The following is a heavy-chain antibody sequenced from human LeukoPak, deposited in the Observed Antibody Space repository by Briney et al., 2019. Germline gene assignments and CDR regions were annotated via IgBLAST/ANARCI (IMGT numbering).Heavy chain of an antibody. CDR1: GYSISSGYY. D-gene: IGHD3-16*01. Sequence: PSETLSLTCTVSGYSISSGYYWGWIRQPPGKGLEWIGSIYHSGSTYYNPSLKSRVTISVDTSKNQFSLKLSSVTAADTAVYYCARGGWVDYWGQGTLVTVSS. CDR3: ARGGWVDY. V-gene: IGHV4-38-2*02. CDR2: IYHSGST. J-gene: IGHJ4*02.